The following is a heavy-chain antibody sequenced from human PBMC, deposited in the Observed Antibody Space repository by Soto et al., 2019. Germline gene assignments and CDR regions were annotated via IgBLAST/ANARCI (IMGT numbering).Heavy chain of an antibody. CDR1: GGSISSGGYY. J-gene: IGHJ3*02. CDR2: IYYSGST. V-gene: IGHV4-31*03. Sequence: SETLSLTCTVSGGSISSGGYYWSWIRQHPGKGLEWIGYIYYSGSTYYNPSLKSRVTISADTSKNQFSLKLSSVTAADTAVYYCGRDMGIVRGAPGTFDIWGQGTMVTVSS. CDR3: GRDMGIVRGAPGTFDI. D-gene: IGHD3-10*01.